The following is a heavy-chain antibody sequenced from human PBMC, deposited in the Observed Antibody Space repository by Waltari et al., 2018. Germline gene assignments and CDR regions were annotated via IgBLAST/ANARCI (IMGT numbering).Heavy chain of an antibody. CDR1: GGSISSGSYY. V-gene: IGHV4-61*02. J-gene: IGHJ3*02. Sequence: QVQLQESGPGLVKPSQTLSLTCTVSGGSISSGSYYWSWIRQPAGKGLEWIGRIYTSGSTNYNPSLKSRVTISVDTSKNQFSLKLSSVTAADTAVYYCATPRRGSLWSDAFDIWGQGTMVTVSS. CDR2: IYTSGST. D-gene: IGHD3-10*01. CDR3: ATPRRGSLWSDAFDI.